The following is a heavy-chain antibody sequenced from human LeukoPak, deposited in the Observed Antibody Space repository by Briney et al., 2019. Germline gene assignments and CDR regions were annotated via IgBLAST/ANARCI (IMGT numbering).Heavy chain of an antibody. J-gene: IGHJ5*02. CDR1: GGSISSSSYY. V-gene: IGHV4-39*01. D-gene: IGHD6-13*01. CDR2: IYYSGST. Sequence: PSETLSLTCTVSGGSISSSSYYWGWIRQPPGKGLEWIGSIYYSGSTYYNPSLKSRVTISVDTSKNQFSLKLSSVTAADTAVYYCARVRRSSSWYDWFDPWGQGTLVTVSS. CDR3: ARVRRSSSWYDWFDP.